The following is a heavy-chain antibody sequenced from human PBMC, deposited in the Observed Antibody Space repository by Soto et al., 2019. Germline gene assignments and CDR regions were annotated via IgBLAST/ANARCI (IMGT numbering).Heavy chain of an antibody. CDR1: GYTLTSYA. CDR3: AREVDCSSTSCYTD. J-gene: IGHJ4*02. V-gene: IGHV1-3*01. Sequence: ASVKVSCKASGYTLTSYAMHWVRQAPGQRLEWMGWINAGNGNTKYSQKFQGRVTITRDTSASTAYMELSSLRSEDTAVYYCAREVDCSSTSCYTDWGQGTLVTVSS. CDR2: INAGNGNT. D-gene: IGHD2-2*01.